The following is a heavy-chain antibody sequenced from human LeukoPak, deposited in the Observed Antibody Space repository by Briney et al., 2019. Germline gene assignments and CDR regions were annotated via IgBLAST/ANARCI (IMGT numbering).Heavy chain of an antibody. CDR3: ARGGENYYGSGSHDY. CDR2: IKQDGSEK. J-gene: IGHJ4*02. Sequence: GGSLRLSCAASAFTFSSYWMTWVRQAPGKGLEWVADIKQDGSEKYYVDSLKGRFTISRDNAKNSLYLQMNSLRAEDTAVYYCARGGENYYGSGSHDYWGQGTLVTVSS. V-gene: IGHV3-7*01. CDR1: AFTFSSYW. D-gene: IGHD3-10*01.